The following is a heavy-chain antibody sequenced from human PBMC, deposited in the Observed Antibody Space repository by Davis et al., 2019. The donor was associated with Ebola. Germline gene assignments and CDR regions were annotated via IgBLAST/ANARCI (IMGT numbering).Heavy chain of an antibody. V-gene: IGHV3-48*01. CDR1: GFTFSNYD. Sequence: PGGSLRLSCAASGFTFSNYDMNWVRQAPGKGLEWVSNINAGSSRKSYADSVKGRFTISRDNAKNSLYLQMNGLRVEDTAIYYCAKDTSNIWFDMWGQGTNVTVSS. CDR2: INAGSSRK. CDR3: AKDTSNIWFDM. D-gene: IGHD2-2*01. J-gene: IGHJ3*02.